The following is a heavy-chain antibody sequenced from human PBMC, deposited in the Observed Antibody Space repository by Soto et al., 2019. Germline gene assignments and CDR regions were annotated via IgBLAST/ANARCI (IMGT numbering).Heavy chain of an antibody. CDR1: GFTFSSYG. J-gene: IGHJ4*02. V-gene: IGHV3-30*18. D-gene: IGHD3-3*01. Sequence: VQLVESGGVVVQPGGSLRLSCAASGFTFSSYGMHWVRQAPGKGLEWVAVISYDGSNKYYADSVKGRFTISRDNSKNTLYLQMNSLRAEDTAVYYCAKDQRFLEWLFDYWGQGTLVTVSS. CDR2: ISYDGSNK. CDR3: AKDQRFLEWLFDY.